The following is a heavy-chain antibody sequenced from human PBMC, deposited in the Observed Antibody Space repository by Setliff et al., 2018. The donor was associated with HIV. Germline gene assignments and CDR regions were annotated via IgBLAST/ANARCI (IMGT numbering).Heavy chain of an antibody. V-gene: IGHV1-18*01. CDR1: GYTFTSYG. CDR3: ARDRLNVYSSVHAFDT. Sequence: ASVKVSCKASGYTFTSYGISWVRQAPGQGLEWMGWISAYNGNTNYAQKLQGRVTMTTDTSTSTAYMEVRSLRSDDTAVYYCARDRLNVYSSVHAFDTWGQGTMVTVSS. J-gene: IGHJ3*02. D-gene: IGHD6-19*01. CDR2: ISAYNGNT.